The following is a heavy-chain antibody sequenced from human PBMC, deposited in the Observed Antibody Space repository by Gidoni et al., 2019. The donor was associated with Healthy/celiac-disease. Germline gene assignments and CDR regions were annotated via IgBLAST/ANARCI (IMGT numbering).Heavy chain of an antibody. CDR3: ARRFAWDTAMAPDY. Sequence: QVQLVQSGAEVKKPGASVKFSCKASGYTFTGDYLHWVRPAPGQGREWMGWINPNSGGTNDAQKFQGRVTMTRDTSISTAYMELSRLRSDDTAVYYCARRFAWDTAMAPDYWGQGTLVTVSS. CDR2: INPNSGGT. D-gene: IGHD5-18*01. CDR1: GYTFTGDY. J-gene: IGHJ4*02. V-gene: IGHV1-2*02.